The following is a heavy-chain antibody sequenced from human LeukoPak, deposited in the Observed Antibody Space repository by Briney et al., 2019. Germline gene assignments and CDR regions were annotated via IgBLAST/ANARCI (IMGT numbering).Heavy chain of an antibody. CDR2: IYYSGSN. CDR3: ARHANIAVAGTGVFDY. J-gene: IGHJ4*02. CDR1: GGSISSSSYY. Sequence: SETLSLTCTVSGGSISSSSYYWGWIRQPPGKGLEWIGSIYYSGSNYYNPSLKSRVTISVETSKNQFFLTLSSVTAADTAVYYCARHANIAVAGTGVFDYWGQGTLVTVSS. V-gene: IGHV4-39*01. D-gene: IGHD6-19*01.